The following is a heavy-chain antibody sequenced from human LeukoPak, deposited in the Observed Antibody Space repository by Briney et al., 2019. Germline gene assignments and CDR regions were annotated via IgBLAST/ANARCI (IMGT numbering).Heavy chain of an antibody. Sequence: GGSLRLSCAASGFTFSSYGMHWVRQAPGKGLEWVAFIRYDGSDKYYADSVKGRFTISRDSSKNTLYLQMNSLRAEDTALYYCAKDRDFWSGYHLGDWGQGTLVTVSS. CDR3: AKDRDFWSGYHLGD. CDR2: IRYDGSDK. J-gene: IGHJ4*02. V-gene: IGHV3-30*02. CDR1: GFTFSSYG. D-gene: IGHD3-3*01.